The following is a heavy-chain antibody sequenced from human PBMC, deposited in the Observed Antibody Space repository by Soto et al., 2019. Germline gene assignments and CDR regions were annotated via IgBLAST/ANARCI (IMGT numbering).Heavy chain of an antibody. CDR1: GYTFTSYG. CDR3: ARDLTPGLAAGFDP. D-gene: IGHD6-13*01. J-gene: IGHJ5*02. CDR2: ISAYNGNT. Sequence: GASVTVSCKASGYTFTSYGISWVRQAPGQGLEWMGWISAYNGNTNYAQKLQGRVTMTTDTSTSTAYMELRSLRSDDTAVYYCARDLTPGLAAGFDPWGQGTLVTVSS. V-gene: IGHV1-18*01.